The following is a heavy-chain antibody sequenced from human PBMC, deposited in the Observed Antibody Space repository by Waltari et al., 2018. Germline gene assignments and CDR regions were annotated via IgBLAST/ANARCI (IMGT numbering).Heavy chain of an antibody. J-gene: IGHJ4*02. CDR3: ATEPAGVGARFES. CDR2: ISSSSRYI. CDR1: GFTSSGYA. Sequence: EVQLVEPGGGLVKPGGSLRLSCAASGFTSSGYAMTGVRRAPGKGLEWDSTISSSSRYIDSADSVMGRFTIARENAKNSLDLQMNSLRAEDTAVYYCATEPAGVGARFESWGQGTLVAVSS. D-gene: IGHD1-26*01. V-gene: IGHV3-21*01.